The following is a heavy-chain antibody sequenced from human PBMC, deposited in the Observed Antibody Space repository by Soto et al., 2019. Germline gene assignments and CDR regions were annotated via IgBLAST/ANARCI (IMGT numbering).Heavy chain of an antibody. CDR3: ARESTVATTMWIDY. D-gene: IGHD5-12*01. J-gene: IGHJ4*02. V-gene: IGHV4-59*01. Sequence: QVQLQESGPGLVKPSETLSLTCTVSGGSISSYYWSWIRQPPGKGLEWIGYIYYSGSTNYNPSLKSRVTISVDTSENQFSLKLSSVTAADTAVYYCARESTVATTMWIDYWGQGTLVTVSS. CDR1: GGSISSYY. CDR2: IYYSGST.